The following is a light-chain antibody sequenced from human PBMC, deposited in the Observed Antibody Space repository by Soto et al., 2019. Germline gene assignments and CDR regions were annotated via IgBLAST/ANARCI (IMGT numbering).Light chain of an antibody. CDR3: CSYTSSSTYVV. CDR2: DVI. CDR1: SSDVGGYNY. Sequence: QSALTQPASVSGSPGQSITISCTGTSSDVGGYNYVSWYQQHPGKAPKLMTYDVINRPSGVSNRFSCSKSGNSASLTSSGLQAEDEADYYCCSYTSSSTYVVFGGGTKVTVL. V-gene: IGLV2-14*03. J-gene: IGLJ2*01.